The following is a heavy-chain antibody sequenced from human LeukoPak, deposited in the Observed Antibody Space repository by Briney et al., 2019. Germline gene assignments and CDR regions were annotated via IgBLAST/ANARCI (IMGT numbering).Heavy chain of an antibody. CDR2: IKQDGSEK. J-gene: IGHJ4*02. D-gene: IGHD3-22*01. V-gene: IGHV3-7*01. CDR1: GFTFSSYW. CDR3: ARDATYDSSGYYFDY. Sequence: PGGSLRLSCAASGFTFSSYWMSWVRQAPGKGLEWVANIKQDGSEKYYVDSVKGRFTISRDNAKNSLYLQMNSLRAEDTAVYYCARDATYDSSGYYFDYWGQGTLVTVSS.